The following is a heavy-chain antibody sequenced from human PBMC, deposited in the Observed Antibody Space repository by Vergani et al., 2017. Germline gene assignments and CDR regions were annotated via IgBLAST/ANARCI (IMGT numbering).Heavy chain of an antibody. CDR1: AGSVSSGSYY. CDR3: ARQGLLLPGNFDY. D-gene: IGHD3-22*01. CDR2: IYYSGST. J-gene: IGHJ4*02. Sequence: QVQLQESGPGLVNPSETLSLTSTVSAGSVSSGSYYWTWIRQPAGQGLSWIGYIYYSGSTNYNPSLQSRVTISVDTSKNQFSLKLSSVTAADTAVYYCARQGLLLPGNFDYWGQGTLVTVSS. V-gene: IGHV4-61*10.